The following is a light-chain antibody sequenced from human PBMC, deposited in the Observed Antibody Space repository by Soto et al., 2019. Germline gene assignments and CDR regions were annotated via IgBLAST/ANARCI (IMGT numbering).Light chain of an antibody. CDR1: QTVRNN. J-gene: IGKJ1*01. CDR2: GAS. V-gene: IGKV3D-15*01. Sequence: EFVLTQSPGTLSLSPGERATLSCRASQTVRNNYLAWYQQKPGQAPRLIIHGASTRATGIPARFSGSGSGTELTLTISSLQSEDFAVYYCQQYNNWPGTFGQGTKVDIK. CDR3: QQYNNWPGT.